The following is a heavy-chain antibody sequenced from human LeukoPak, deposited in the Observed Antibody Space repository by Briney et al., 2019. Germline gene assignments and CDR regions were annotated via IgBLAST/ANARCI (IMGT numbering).Heavy chain of an antibody. Sequence: GESLKISCKASGYSFTSYWIGWVRQMPGKGLEWMGITHPGDSDTRYSPSFQGQVTISADVSISTAYLQWSSLKASGTAMYYCARRIYGGNSDLDYWGQGTLVTVSS. CDR2: THPGDSDT. CDR1: GYSFTSYW. D-gene: IGHD4-23*01. J-gene: IGHJ4*02. V-gene: IGHV5-51*01. CDR3: ARRIYGGNSDLDY.